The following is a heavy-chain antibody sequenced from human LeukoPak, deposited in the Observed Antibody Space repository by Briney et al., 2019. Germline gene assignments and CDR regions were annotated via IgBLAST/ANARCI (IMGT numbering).Heavy chain of an antibody. CDR3: GEEVSLRTASFFDY. CDR2: SYHGGSP. Sequence: SETLSLTCTVSGYSLSSGYYWGWIRQPPGTGLEWIGRSYHGGSPYYNPSLKSRFTISVATSKNQFSLKLSYVTAADTAVYSWGEEVSLRTASFFDYLGQETLVIVAS. CDR1: GYSLSSGYY. J-gene: IGHJ4*02. V-gene: IGHV4-38-2*02. D-gene: IGHD4-17*01.